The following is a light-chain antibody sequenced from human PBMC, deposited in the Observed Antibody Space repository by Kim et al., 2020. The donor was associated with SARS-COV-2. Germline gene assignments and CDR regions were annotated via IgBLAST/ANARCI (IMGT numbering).Light chain of an antibody. CDR2: DNS. CDR3: GTWDDSLRVWV. J-gene: IGLJ3*02. V-gene: IGLV1-51*01. CDR1: SSNIGNNY. Sequence: QSVLTQPPSVSAAPGQKVTISCSGSSSNIGNNYVSWYQHLPETAPKLLIFDNSDRPSGIPDRFSGSRSGTSATLGITGLQTGDEGDYYCGTWDDSLRVWVFGGGTQLTVL.